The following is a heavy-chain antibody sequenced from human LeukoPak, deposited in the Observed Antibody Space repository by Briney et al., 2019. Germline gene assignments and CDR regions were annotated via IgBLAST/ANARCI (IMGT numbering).Heavy chain of an antibody. Sequence: ASVTVSCTSSGYTFTSHYMHWVRQAPGQGLEWMGLINPSGSSTLYAQKFQGRVTMTRDTSISTAYMELSRLRSDDTAVYYCARDWPTRITMVRVYNWFDPWGQGTLVTVSS. CDR1: GYTFTSHY. V-gene: IGHV1-46*01. CDR3: ARDWPTRITMVRVYNWFDP. CDR2: INPSGSST. J-gene: IGHJ5*02. D-gene: IGHD3-10*01.